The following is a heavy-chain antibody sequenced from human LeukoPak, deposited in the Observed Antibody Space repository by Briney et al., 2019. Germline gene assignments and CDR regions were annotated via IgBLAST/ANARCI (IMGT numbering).Heavy chain of an antibody. CDR1: GYTFTSYD. Sequence: ASVKVSCKASGYTFTSYDINWVRQAPGQGLEWMGWMNPTSGNTGYAQKFQGRVTMTRDTSISTAYMELSSLGSEDTAVYFCARVVRPYDFWSGYYHHFDYWGQGTLVTVSS. CDR3: ARVVRPYDFWSGYYHHFDY. V-gene: IGHV1-8*01. CDR2: MNPTSGNT. D-gene: IGHD3-3*01. J-gene: IGHJ4*02.